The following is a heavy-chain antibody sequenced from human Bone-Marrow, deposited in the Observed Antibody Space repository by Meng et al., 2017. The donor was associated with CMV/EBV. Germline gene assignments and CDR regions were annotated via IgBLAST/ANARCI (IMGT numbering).Heavy chain of an antibody. Sequence: SVKVSCKASGGTFSSYAISWVRQAPGQGLEWMGGIIPILGIANYAQKFQGRVTITADKSTSTAYMELSSLRSEDTAVYYCARGRYYYDSSGYAYYYYGMDVCGQGTTVTVSS. CDR3: ARGRYYYDSSGYAYYYYGMDV. D-gene: IGHD3-22*01. J-gene: IGHJ6*02. CDR2: IIPILGIA. CDR1: GGTFSSYA. V-gene: IGHV1-69*10.